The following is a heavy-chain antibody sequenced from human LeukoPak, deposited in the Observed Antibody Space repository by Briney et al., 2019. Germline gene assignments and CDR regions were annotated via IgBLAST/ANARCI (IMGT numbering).Heavy chain of an antibody. V-gene: IGHV4-61*02. CDR1: GGSISSGSYF. CDR3: ASDRIEVDAFDI. J-gene: IGHJ3*02. D-gene: IGHD2-15*01. CDR2: IYTSGST. Sequence: PSETLSLTCTVSGGSISSGSYFWSWIRQPAGKGLAWIGRIYTSGSTNYNPSLKSRVTISVDTSKNQFSLKLSSVTAADTAVYYCASDRIEVDAFDIWGQGTMVTVSS.